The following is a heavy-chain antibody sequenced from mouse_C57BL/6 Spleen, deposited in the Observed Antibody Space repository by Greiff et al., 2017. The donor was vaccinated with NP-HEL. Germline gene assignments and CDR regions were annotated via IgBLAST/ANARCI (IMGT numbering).Heavy chain of an antibody. J-gene: IGHJ2*02. CDR2: INPSSGYT. V-gene: IGHV1-4*01. D-gene: IGHD1-1*01. Sequence: QVQLQQSGAELARPGASVKMSCKASGYTFTSYTMHWVKQRPGQGLEWIGYINPSSGYTKYNQKFKDKATLTADKSSSTAYMQLSSLTSEDSAGSYCARSRITTVVADFDYWGQGTSLTVSS. CDR3: ARSRITTVVADFDY. CDR1: GYTFTSYT.